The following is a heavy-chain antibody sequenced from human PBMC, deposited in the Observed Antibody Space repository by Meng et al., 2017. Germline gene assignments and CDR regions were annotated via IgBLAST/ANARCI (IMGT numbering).Heavy chain of an antibody. CDR1: GGSFSGYY. CDR2: INHSGST. Sequence: GSLRLSCAVYGGSFSGYYWSWIRQPPGKGLEWIGEINHSGSTNYNPSLKSRVTISVDTYKNQFSLKLSSVTAADTAVYYCARGSMVRGVIPLYWGQGTLVTVSS. V-gene: IGHV4-34*01. J-gene: IGHJ4*02. CDR3: ARGSMVRGVIPLY. D-gene: IGHD3-10*01.